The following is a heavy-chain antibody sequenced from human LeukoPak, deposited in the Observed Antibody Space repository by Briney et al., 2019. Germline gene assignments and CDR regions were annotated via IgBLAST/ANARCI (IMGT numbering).Heavy chain of an antibody. CDR1: GHSFTGYY. V-gene: IGHV1-2*02. Sequence: ASVRVSCKASGHSFTGYYIHWVRQAPGQGLEWMGWVKTKSGDTKYTQKFQGRVTMTRDTTISTVYLDLSRLRFDDTAVYYCARDRGENYFDYWGQGTLVSVSS. CDR2: VKTKSGDT. J-gene: IGHJ4*02. CDR3: ARDRGENYFDY. D-gene: IGHD3-10*01.